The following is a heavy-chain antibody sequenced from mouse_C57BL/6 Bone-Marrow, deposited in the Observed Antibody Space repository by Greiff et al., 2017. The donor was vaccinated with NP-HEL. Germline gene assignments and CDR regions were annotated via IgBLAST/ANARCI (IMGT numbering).Heavy chain of an antibody. D-gene: IGHD1-1*01. CDR3: AREGVLRWYWYFDV. Sequence: EVKVVESGGGLVKPGGSLKLSCAASGFTFSDYGMHWVRQAPEKGLEWVAYISSGSSTIYYADTVKGRFTISRDNAKNTLFLQMTSLRSEDTAMYYCAREGVLRWYWYFDVWGTGTTVTVSS. CDR2: ISSGSSTI. V-gene: IGHV5-17*01. CDR1: GFTFSDYG. J-gene: IGHJ1*03.